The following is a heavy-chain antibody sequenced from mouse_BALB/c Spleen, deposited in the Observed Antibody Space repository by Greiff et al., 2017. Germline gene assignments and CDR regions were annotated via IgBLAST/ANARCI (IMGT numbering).Heavy chain of an antibody. V-gene: IGHV1-55*01. CDR3: ARKGLRNYFDY. J-gene: IGHJ2*01. Sequence: QVQLQQSGAELVKPGTSVKLSCKASGYNFTSYWINWVKLRPGQGLEWIGDIYPGSGSTNYNEKFKSKATLTVDTSSSTAYMQLSSLASEDSALYYCARKGLRNYFDYWGQGTTLTVSS. CDR1: GYNFTSYW. D-gene: IGHD2-2*01. CDR2: IYPGSGST.